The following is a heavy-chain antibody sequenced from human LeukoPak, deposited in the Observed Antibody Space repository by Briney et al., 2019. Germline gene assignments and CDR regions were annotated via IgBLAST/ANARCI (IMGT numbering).Heavy chain of an antibody. D-gene: IGHD6-19*01. CDR2: ISAYGDT. CDR1: GYTVTSHG. V-gene: IGHV1-18*01. Sequence: GASVKVSCKASGYTVTSHGISWVRQSPGQGLEWMGWISAYGDTKYAQNLQGRVTLTTYTSTTTAYLELRSLRSDDTAVYYCARDPTNTSGWKTWFDPWGQGTLVTVSS. J-gene: IGHJ5*02. CDR3: ARDPTNTSGWKTWFDP.